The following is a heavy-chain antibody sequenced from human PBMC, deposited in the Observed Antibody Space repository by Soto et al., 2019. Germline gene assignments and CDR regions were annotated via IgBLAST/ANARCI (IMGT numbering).Heavy chain of an antibody. CDR2: ISAYNGNT. CDR3: ARGYLGYCSGGSCSHPNWFDP. Sequence: ASVKGSCKASGYSFTSYVSSWVRQAPGQGLEWMGWISAYNGNTNYAQKLQGRVTMTTDTSTSTAYMELRSLRSDDTAVYYCARGYLGYCSGGSCSHPNWFDPWGQGTLVTVSS. J-gene: IGHJ5*02. CDR1: GYSFTSYV. V-gene: IGHV1-18*01. D-gene: IGHD2-15*01.